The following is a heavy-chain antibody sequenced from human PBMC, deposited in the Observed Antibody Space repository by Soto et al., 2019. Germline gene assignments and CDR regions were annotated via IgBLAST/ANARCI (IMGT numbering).Heavy chain of an antibody. V-gene: IGHV1-2*02. Sequence: QVQLVHSEAEVKKPGASVKVSCKASGYTFTDYSMHWVRQAPGQGLEWVGWFNPNSGDTIYAQKFQGRVTLTRDTSIGTAYMELYSLTSDDTAVYYCAREASAVISLDYWGQGTLVTVSS. CDR1: GYTFTDYS. J-gene: IGHJ4*02. CDR2: FNPNSGDT. CDR3: AREASAVISLDY. D-gene: IGHD6-19*01.